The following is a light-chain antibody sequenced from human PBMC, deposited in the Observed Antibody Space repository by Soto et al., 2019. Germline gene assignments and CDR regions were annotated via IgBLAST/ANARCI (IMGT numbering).Light chain of an antibody. CDR3: QQRNNWPVT. V-gene: IGKV3-11*01. CDR2: SAS. CDR1: QSVSTY. Sequence: EIVLSQSPVILSLSPGERATLSCRASQSVSTYLAWYQQKPGQAPRLLIYSASNRATGIPVRFSGSGSGTDFTLTISSLEPEDFALYYCQQRNNWPVTFGQGTRLEIK. J-gene: IGKJ5*01.